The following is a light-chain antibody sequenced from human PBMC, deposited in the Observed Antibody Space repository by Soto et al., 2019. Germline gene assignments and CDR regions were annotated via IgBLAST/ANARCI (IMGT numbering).Light chain of an antibody. Sequence: QSVLTQPPSASGTPGQRVTISCSGSSSKIGNFYVYWYQQLPGTAPKVLIYKNNQRPLGVPDRFSGSKSGTSASLAISGLRSEDEADYYCAAWDDSLSGPGVFGGGTQLTVL. J-gene: IGLJ7*01. CDR1: SSKIGNFY. CDR2: KNN. V-gene: IGLV1-47*01. CDR3: AAWDDSLSGPGV.